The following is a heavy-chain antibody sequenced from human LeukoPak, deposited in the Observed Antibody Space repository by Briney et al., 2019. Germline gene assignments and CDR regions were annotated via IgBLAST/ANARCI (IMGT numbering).Heavy chain of an antibody. CDR3: ARPSRSGYSDYESAFDI. V-gene: IGHV4-39*01. CDR1: GGSISSSSFY. J-gene: IGHJ3*02. D-gene: IGHD5-12*01. CDR2: IFYSGST. Sequence: SETLSLTCTVSGGSISSSSFYWDWIRQPPGKGLEWIGAIFYSGSTYYNPSRKSRITISVDTSKNQFSLKLSSVTAADTAVYYCARPSRSGYSDYESAFDIWGQGTMVIVSS.